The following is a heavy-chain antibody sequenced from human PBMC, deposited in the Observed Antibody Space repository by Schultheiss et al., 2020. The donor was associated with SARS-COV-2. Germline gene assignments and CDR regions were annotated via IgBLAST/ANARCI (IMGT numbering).Heavy chain of an antibody. CDR3: AKDRGGITMIVVVSSFDY. J-gene: IGHJ4*02. CDR2: IWYDGSNK. Sequence: GESLKISCAASGFTFSSYGMHWVRQAPGKGLEWVAVIWYDGSNKYYADSVKGRFTISRDNSKNTLYLQMNSLRAEDTAVYYCAKDRGGITMIVVVSSFDYWGQGTLVTVSS. V-gene: IGHV3-33*06. CDR1: GFTFSSYG. D-gene: IGHD3-22*01.